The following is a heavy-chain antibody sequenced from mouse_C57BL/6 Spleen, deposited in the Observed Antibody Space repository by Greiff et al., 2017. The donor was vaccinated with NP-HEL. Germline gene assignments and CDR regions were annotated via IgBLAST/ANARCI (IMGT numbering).Heavy chain of an antibody. Sequence: EVKLVESGGGLVQPKGSLKLSCAASGFSFTTYAMNWVRQAPGKGLEWVARIRSKSNNYATYYADSVKDRFTISRDDSESMLYLQMNNLKTEGTAMYYCVRSDGYCYAMDYWGQGASVTVST. V-gene: IGHV10-1*01. CDR3: VRSDGYCYAMDY. J-gene: IGHJ4*01. CDR1: GFSFTTYA. CDR2: IRSKSNNYAT. D-gene: IGHD2-3*01.